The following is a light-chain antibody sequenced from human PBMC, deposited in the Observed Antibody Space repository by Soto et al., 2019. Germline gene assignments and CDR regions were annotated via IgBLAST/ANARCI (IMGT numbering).Light chain of an antibody. CDR1: SSDVGAYNY. CDR2: EVS. Sequence: SALTQPASVSGSPGQSITISCIGTSSDVGAYNYVSWYQHHPGKAPKLMIYEVSNRPSGVSNRFSGSKSGNTASLTISGLQAEDEAQYYCSSYTSSSFVVFGGGTKLTVL. CDR3: SSYTSSSFVV. J-gene: IGLJ2*01. V-gene: IGLV2-14*01.